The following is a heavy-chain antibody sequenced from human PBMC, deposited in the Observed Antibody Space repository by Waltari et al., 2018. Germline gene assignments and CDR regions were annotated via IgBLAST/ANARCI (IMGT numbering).Heavy chain of an antibody. D-gene: IGHD7-27*01. Sequence: EGKLLQSGGGLVQPGGKGRLSWGERGFNFSKHAMSWGRQAPGKGLEWVSAISGSGDSTYYADSVKGRFTISRDNSKNTLYLQVNSLRAEDTAVYYCAKGGDHGYWGQGTLVTVSS. CDR2: ISGSGDST. CDR1: GFNFSKHA. CDR3: AKGGDHGY. V-gene: IGHV3-23*01. J-gene: IGHJ4*02.